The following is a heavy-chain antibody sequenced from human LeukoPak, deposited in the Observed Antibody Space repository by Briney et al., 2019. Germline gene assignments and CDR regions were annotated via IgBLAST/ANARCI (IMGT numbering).Heavy chain of an antibody. CDR2: ISYDGSNK. CDR3: ANNGGNSYFDY. D-gene: IGHD4-23*01. V-gene: IGHV3-30*18. CDR1: GFTFSSYG. Sequence: PGGSLRLSCAASGFTFSSYGMHWVRQAPGKGLEWVAIISYDGSNKYYADSVKGRFTISRDNSKNTLYLQMNSLRAEDTAVYYCANNGGNSYFDYWGQGTLVTVSS. J-gene: IGHJ4*02.